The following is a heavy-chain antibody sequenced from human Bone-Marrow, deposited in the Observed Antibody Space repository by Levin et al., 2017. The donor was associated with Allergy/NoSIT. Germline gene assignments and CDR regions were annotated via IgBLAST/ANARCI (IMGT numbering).Heavy chain of an antibody. CDR3: ARDQNDSSGYYNYYYYYGMDV. J-gene: IGHJ6*02. Sequence: GGSLRLSCAASGFTFSSYAMHWVRQAPGKGLEWVAVISYDGSNKYYADSVKGRFTISRDNSKNTLYLQMNSLRAEDTAVYYCARDQNDSSGYYNYYYYYGMDVWGQGTTVTVSS. V-gene: IGHV3-30-3*01. D-gene: IGHD3-22*01. CDR1: GFTFSSYA. CDR2: ISYDGSNK.